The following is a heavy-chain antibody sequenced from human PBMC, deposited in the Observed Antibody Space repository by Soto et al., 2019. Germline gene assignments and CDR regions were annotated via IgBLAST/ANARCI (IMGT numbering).Heavy chain of an antibody. D-gene: IGHD2-15*01. Sequence: SETLSLTCFVSGYSITAGGYYWSWIRHHPGKGLEWIGSIYYSGSTYYNPSLKSRVTISVDTSKNQFSLKLSSVTAADTAVYYCARQLPVRYCSGGSCKGWFDPWGQGTLVTVSS. J-gene: IGHJ5*02. CDR1: GYSITAGGYY. CDR3: ARQLPVRYCSGGSCKGWFDP. CDR2: IYYSGST. V-gene: IGHV4-39*01.